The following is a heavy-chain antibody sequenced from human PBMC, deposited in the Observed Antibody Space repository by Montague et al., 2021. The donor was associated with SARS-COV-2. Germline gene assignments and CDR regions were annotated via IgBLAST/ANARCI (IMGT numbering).Heavy chain of an antibody. CDR3: AKGQVPRSTTFTWSDP. V-gene: IGHV3-23*01. D-gene: IGHD1-1*01. CDR2: ITASGGTT. Sequence: SLRLSCAASGFTFSSYSMTWFRQAPGKGLDWVSAITASGGTTYYSGSVKGRFTISRDNSKSTLYLQMSGLGADDTAVYYCAKGQVPRSTTFTWSDPWGQGTLVTVSS. CDR1: GFTFSSYS. J-gene: IGHJ5*02.